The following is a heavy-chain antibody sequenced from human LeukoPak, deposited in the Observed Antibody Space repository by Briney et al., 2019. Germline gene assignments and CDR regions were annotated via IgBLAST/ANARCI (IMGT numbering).Heavy chain of an antibody. Sequence: ASVKVSCKASGYTFTGYYMHRVRQAPGQGLEWMGRINPNSGGTNYAQKFQGRVTMTRDTSISTAYMELSGLRSDDTAVYYCARDPPRGYGYGDAFDIWGQGTMVTVSS. CDR1: GYTFTGYY. D-gene: IGHD5-18*01. CDR3: ARDPPRGYGYGDAFDI. CDR2: INPNSGGT. J-gene: IGHJ3*02. V-gene: IGHV1-2*06.